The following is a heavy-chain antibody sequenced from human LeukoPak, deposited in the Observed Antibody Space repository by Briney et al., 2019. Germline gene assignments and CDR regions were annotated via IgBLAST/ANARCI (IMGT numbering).Heavy chain of an antibody. Sequence: SETLSLTCIVSGVXISSNYCSWIRQPPGKGLEWIWHIYSSGGTNYNPFLKSRVTISVDTSKNQCSLKLKSVTAADTDVYYCARDHKGPSWGSSPNWYFDLWGRGTLVTVSS. J-gene: IGHJ2*01. CDR2: IYSSGGT. D-gene: IGHD7-27*01. CDR3: ARDHKGPSWGSSPNWYFDL. CDR1: GVXISSNY. V-gene: IGHV4-59*01.